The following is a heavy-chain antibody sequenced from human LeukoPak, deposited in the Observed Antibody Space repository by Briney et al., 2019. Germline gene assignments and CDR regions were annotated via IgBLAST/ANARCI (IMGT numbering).Heavy chain of an antibody. CDR1: GGSLSGYY. V-gene: IGHV4-34*12. J-gene: IGHJ4*02. Sequence: SQTLSLTCAVYGGSLSGYYWTWIRQPPGKGLEWIGEIIHSGSTNYNPSLKSGVTISIDTSKNRFSLNLGSVTAADTAVYYCARLIVPPTRPIDYWGQGTLVTVSS. D-gene: IGHD2/OR15-2a*01. CDR2: IIHSGST. CDR3: ARLIVPPTRPIDY.